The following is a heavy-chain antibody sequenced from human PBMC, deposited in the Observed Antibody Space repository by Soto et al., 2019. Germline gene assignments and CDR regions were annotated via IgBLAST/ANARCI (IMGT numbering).Heavy chain of an antibody. D-gene: IGHD6-6*01. Sequence: GASVKVSCKASGYTFTGYYMHWVRQAPGQGLDWMGWINPNSGGTNYAQKFQGWVTMTRDTSISTAYMELSRLRSDDTAVYYCARGSRYSSSSSPSDAFDIWGQGTMVTVSS. CDR2: INPNSGGT. J-gene: IGHJ3*02. V-gene: IGHV1-2*04. CDR1: GYTFTGYY. CDR3: ARGSRYSSSSSPSDAFDI.